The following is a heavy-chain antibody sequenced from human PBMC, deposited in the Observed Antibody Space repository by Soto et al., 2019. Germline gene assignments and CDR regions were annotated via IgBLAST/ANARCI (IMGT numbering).Heavy chain of an antibody. CDR1: GYSSTSYW. CDR3: ARKGGPGESSPNPFGP. V-gene: IGHV5-51*01. Sequence: GESLKISCKGSGYSSTSYWIAWVRQMPGKGLEWMGIIYLDDSDIRYSPSFQAQVTISADKSISTAYLQWSSLQASDTAMYYCARKGGPGESSPNPFGPWGQGTLVTVYS. D-gene: IGHD2-2*01. J-gene: IGHJ5*02. CDR2: IYLDDSDI.